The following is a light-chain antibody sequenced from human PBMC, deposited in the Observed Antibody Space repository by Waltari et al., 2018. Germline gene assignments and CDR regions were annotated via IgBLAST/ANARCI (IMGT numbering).Light chain of an antibody. V-gene: IGLV2-11*01. CDR3: CSYAGGYTWV. CDR1: SSDVGGYKY. CDR2: DVS. J-gene: IGLJ3*02. Sequence: QSALTQPRSVSGSPGQSVTISCTGTSSDVGGYKYVSWYQHHPGKAPKLMIYDVSKRPSGVPDRFSGSTSGNTASLTISGLQAEDEADYYCCSYAGGYTWVFGGGTKLTVL.